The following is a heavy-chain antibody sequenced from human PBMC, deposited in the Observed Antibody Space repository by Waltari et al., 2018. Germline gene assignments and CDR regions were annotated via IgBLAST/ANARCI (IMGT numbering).Heavy chain of an antibody. Sequence: QVQLQESGPGLVKPSETLSLTCTVSGYSISSGDYWGWIRQPPGKGLEWIGSIYHSGSTYYNPSLKSRVTISVDTSKNQFSLKLSSVTAADTAVYYCARGGGLYSFDYWGQGTLVTVSS. CDR1: GYSISSGDY. V-gene: IGHV4-38-2*02. CDR2: IYHSGST. J-gene: IGHJ4*02. D-gene: IGHD1-26*01. CDR3: ARGGGLYSFDY.